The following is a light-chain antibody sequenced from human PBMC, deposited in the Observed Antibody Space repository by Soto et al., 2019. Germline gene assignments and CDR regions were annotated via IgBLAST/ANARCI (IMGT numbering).Light chain of an antibody. J-gene: IGLJ2*01. CDR1: SSNIGNNY. CDR3: GTWDSSLSAVV. Sequence: VLTQPPSVSAAPGQKVTISCSGSSSNIGNNYVSWYQQLPGTAPKLLIYDNNKRPSGIPDRFSGSKSGTSATLGITGLQTGDEADYYCGTWDSSLSAVVFGGGTKLTVL. V-gene: IGLV1-51*01. CDR2: DNN.